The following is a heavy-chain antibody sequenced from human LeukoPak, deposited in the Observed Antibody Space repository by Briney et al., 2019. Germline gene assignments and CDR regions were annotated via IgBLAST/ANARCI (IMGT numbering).Heavy chain of an antibody. CDR2: ISSGSSTI. Sequence: PGGSLRLSCVASGFTFSIYSMNWVRQAPGKGLEWVAYISSGSSTIYYADSVKGRFTVSRDNAKNSLYLQMNSLRDEDTAVYYWARVSFWGRNYKPLFEYGGQGTLVTV. J-gene: IGHJ4*02. CDR3: ARVSFWGRNYKPLFEY. CDR1: GFTFSIYS. D-gene: IGHD3-16*01. V-gene: IGHV3-48*02.